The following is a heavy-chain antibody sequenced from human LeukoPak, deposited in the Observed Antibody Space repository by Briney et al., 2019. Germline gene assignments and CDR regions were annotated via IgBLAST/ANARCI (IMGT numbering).Heavy chain of an antibody. V-gene: IGHV4-34*01. D-gene: IGHD3-10*01. Sequence: SETLSLTCAVYGGSFSGYYWSWIRRPPGKGLEWIGEINHSGSTNYNPSFKSRVTISVDTSKNQFSLKLSSVTAADTAVYYCARVGLLWFGESYYYFDYWGQGTLVTVSS. J-gene: IGHJ4*02. CDR3: ARVGLLWFGESYYYFDY. CDR1: GGSFSGYY. CDR2: INHSGST.